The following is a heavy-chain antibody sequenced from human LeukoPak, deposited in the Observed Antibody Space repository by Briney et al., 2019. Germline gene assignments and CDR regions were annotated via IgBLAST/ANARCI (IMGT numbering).Heavy chain of an antibody. CDR1: GFTFSSYS. V-gene: IGHV3-53*01. D-gene: IGHD3-22*01. J-gene: IGHJ2*01. CDR3: ARDHYDSRGWYWYFDA. Sequence: GGSLRLSCAASGFTFSSYSMNWVRQAPGKGLEWVSVFYSGGGTSYADSVKGRFTISRDTSKNSVYLQMNSLRAEDTAVYYCARDHYDSRGWYWYFDAWGRGALVTVSS. CDR2: FYSGGGT.